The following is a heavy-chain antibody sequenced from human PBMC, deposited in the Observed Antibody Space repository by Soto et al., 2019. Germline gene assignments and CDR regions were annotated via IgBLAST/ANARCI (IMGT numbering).Heavy chain of an antibody. CDR3: ARYDGNGFLIY. D-gene: IGHD3-22*01. V-gene: IGHV3-30-3*01. CDR2: ISYDGSNK. Sequence: SLRLSCADSVFTFSSYAMHWVRQAPGKGLEWVAVISYDGSNKYYADSVKGRFTISRDNSKNTLYLQMNSLRPEDTALYYCARYDGNGFLIYWGQGALVTVSS. J-gene: IGHJ4*02. CDR1: VFTFSSYA.